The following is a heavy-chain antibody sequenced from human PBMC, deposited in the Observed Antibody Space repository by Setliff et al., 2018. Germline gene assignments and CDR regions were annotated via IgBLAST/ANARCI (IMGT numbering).Heavy chain of an antibody. V-gene: IGHV4-30-4*08. Sequence: SETLSLTCTVSGASTNSGDYYWSWIRQRPGEALEYIGYVDFSGKTDYNPSLKSRLTMSFDTSKNQFSLRLRSVSAADTAVHFCARRYFDSGSYFYFDYWGQGTLVTVSS. CDR3: ARRYFDSGSYFYFDY. CDR1: GASTNSGDYY. J-gene: IGHJ4*02. CDR2: VDFSGKT. D-gene: IGHD3-10*01.